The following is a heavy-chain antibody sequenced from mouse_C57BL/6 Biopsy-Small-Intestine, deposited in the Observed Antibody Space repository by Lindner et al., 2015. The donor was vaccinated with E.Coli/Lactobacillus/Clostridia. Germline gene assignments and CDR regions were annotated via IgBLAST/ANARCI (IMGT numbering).Heavy chain of an antibody. V-gene: IGHV1-84*01. J-gene: IGHJ4*01. CDR3: ARQLGLDAMDY. D-gene: IGHD3-1*01. CDR1: GYTFTDYY. Sequence: VQLQESGPELVKPGASVKTSCKASGYTFTDYYINWVKQRPGQGLEWIGLIYPGSVNAKYNEKFKGKATLTVDTSSSTAYMQLSSLTSEDSAVYFCARQLGLDAMDYWGQGTSVTVSS. CDR2: IYPGSVNA.